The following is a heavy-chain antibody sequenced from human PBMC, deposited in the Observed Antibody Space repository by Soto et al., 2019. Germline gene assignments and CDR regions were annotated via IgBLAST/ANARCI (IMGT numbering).Heavy chain of an antibody. J-gene: IGHJ4*02. CDR3: ARTYKGDYVTPLDN. V-gene: IGHV1-18*01. Sequence: QIHLVQSGGEVKKPGASVKVSCKTSGSTFTTYGISWVRQAPGQGLEWMGWITPFNDNTNYAQNLQGRVTMTTDTSTNTAYLELRSLTSDDAAVYYCARTYKGDYVTPLDNWGQGTLVTVSS. D-gene: IGHD4-17*01. CDR2: ITPFNDNT. CDR1: GSTFTTYG.